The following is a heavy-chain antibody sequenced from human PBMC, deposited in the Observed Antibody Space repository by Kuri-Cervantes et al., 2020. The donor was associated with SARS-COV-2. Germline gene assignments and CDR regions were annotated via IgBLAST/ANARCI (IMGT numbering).Heavy chain of an antibody. Sequence: GESLKISCAASGFTFSSYAMHWVRQAPGKGLEWVANIKQDGSEKYYVDSVKGRFTISRDNAKNSLYLQMNSLRAEDTAVYYCARDDYDYWFYWGQGTLVTVSS. CDR3: ARDDYDYWFY. CDR1: GFTFSSYA. D-gene: IGHD3-16*01. J-gene: IGHJ4*02. CDR2: IKQDGSEK. V-gene: IGHV3-7*01.